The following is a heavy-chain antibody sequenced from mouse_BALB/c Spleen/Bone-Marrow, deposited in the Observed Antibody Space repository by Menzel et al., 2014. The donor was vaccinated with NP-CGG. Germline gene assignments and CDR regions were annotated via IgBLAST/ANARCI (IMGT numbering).Heavy chain of an antibody. V-gene: IGHV5-6-3*01. J-gene: IGHJ4*01. CDR1: GFTFSNYG. CDR3: ARENYRYFYAMDY. D-gene: IGHD2-14*01. CDR2: INSNGGST. Sequence: EVKLMDSGGGLVQPGGSLKLSCAASGFTFSNYGMSWVRQTPDKRLELVATINSNGGSTYYPDSVKGRFTISRDNAKNTLYLQMSSLKSEHTAMYYCARENYRYFYAMDYWGQGTSVTVSS.